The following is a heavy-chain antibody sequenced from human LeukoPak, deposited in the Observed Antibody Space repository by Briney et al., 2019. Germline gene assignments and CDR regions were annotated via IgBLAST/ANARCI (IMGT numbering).Heavy chain of an antibody. CDR1: GGSISSSSYY. J-gene: IGHJ6*04. CDR2: IYYSGST. CDR3: ARDMRRYCSSTSCSLDV. Sequence: PSETLSLTCTVSGGSISSSSYYWGWIRQPPGKGLEWIGSIYYSGSTYYNPSLKSRVTISVDTSKNQFSLKLSSVTAADTAVYYCARDMRRYCSSTSCSLDVWGKGTTVTVSS. D-gene: IGHD2-2*01. V-gene: IGHV4-39*07.